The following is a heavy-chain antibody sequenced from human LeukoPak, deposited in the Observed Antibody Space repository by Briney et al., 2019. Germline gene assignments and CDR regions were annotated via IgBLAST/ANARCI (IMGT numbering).Heavy chain of an antibody. CDR1: GFSVSSDY. Sequence: GGSLRLSCAASGFSVSSDYMTWVRQAPGKGLEWVSVIYSGGSTYYADSVKGRFTISRDNSKNTLYLQMNNVRVEDTAVYFSSRYHTALNYWGQGTLVTASS. CDR2: IYSGGST. CDR3: SRYHTALNY. D-gene: IGHD5-18*01. V-gene: IGHV3-53*01. J-gene: IGHJ4*02.